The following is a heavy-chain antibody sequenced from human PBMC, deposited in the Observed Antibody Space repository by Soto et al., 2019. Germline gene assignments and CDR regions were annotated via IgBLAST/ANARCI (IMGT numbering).Heavy chain of an antibody. Sequence: QLQLQESGSGLVKPSQTLSLTCAVSVGAISSGGYSWSWTRQPPGKGLEWIGYMYHSGSTYYNPSLKSRVTISIDRSKPQFSLKLSSVTAADTAVYYCARVPDYWGQGILVTLSS. D-gene: IGHD2-2*01. CDR1: VGAISSGGYS. V-gene: IGHV4-30-2*01. CDR2: MYHSGST. CDR3: ARVPDY. J-gene: IGHJ4*02.